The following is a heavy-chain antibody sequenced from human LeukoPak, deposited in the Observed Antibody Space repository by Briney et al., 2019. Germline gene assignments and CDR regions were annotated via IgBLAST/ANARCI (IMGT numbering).Heavy chain of an antibody. D-gene: IGHD3-22*01. CDR1: GFTFSSYA. Sequence: GTSLRLSCAASGFTFSSYAMHWVRQAPGKGLEWVAVISYDGTNKYYADSVKGRFTISRDNSKNTLYLQMNSLRAEDTAVYYCASFDSSGYYAGYWGQGTLVTVPS. CDR2: ISYDGTNK. J-gene: IGHJ4*02. CDR3: ASFDSSGYYAGY. V-gene: IGHV3-30*03.